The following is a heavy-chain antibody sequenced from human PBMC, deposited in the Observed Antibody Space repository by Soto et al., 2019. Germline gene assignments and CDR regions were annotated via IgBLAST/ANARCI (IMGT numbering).Heavy chain of an antibody. Sequence: GESLKISCKGSGYSFTSYWIGWVRQMPGKGLELMGIIYPGDSDTRYSPSFQGQVTISADKSISTAYLQWSSLKASDTAMYYCVSAAATSYYYYGMDVWGQGTTVTVSS. CDR1: GYSFTSYW. CDR3: VSAAATSYYYYGMDV. J-gene: IGHJ6*02. CDR2: IYPGDSDT. D-gene: IGHD2-2*01. V-gene: IGHV5-51*01.